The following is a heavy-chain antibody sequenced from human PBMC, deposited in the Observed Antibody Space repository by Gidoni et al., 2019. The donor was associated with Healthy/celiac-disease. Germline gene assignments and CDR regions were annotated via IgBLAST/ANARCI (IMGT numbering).Heavy chain of an antibody. V-gene: IGHV4-31*03. CDR1: GGSISSGGYY. Sequence: QVQLQESGPGLLKPSQTLSLTCTVSGGSISSGGYYWSWIRQHPGKGLEWIGYIYYSGSTYYNPSLKSRVTISVDTSKNQFSLKLSSVTAADTAVYYCARASTYGGAIFDYWGQGTLVTVSS. J-gene: IGHJ4*02. CDR2: IYYSGST. CDR3: ARASTYGGAIFDY. D-gene: IGHD4-17*01.